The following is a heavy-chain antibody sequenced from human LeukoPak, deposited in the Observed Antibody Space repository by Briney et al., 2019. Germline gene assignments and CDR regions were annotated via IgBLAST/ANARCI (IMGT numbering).Heavy chain of an antibody. CDR1: GGTFRSTD. Sequence: ASVKVSCKASGGTFRSTDITWVRQAPGQGLEWMGWISAYNGNTNYAQKLQGRVTMTTDTSTSTAYMELRSLRSDDTAVYYCARVYSGSYPNWFDPWGQGTLVTVSS. V-gene: IGHV1-18*01. CDR2: ISAYNGNT. J-gene: IGHJ5*02. CDR3: ARVYSGSYPNWFDP. D-gene: IGHD1-26*01.